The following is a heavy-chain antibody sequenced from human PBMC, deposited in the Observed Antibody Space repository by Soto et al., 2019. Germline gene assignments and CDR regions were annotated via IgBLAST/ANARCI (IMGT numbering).Heavy chain of an antibody. Sequence: GGSLRLSCAASGFTFSSYAMHWVRQAPGKGLEWVAVISYDGSNKYYADSVKGRFTISRDNAKNSLYLQMNSLRAEDTAVYYCARDWDSSSSGPWNWFDPWGQGTLVTVSS. CDR1: GFTFSSYA. V-gene: IGHV3-30-3*01. J-gene: IGHJ5*02. D-gene: IGHD6-6*01. CDR3: ARDWDSSSSGPWNWFDP. CDR2: ISYDGSNK.